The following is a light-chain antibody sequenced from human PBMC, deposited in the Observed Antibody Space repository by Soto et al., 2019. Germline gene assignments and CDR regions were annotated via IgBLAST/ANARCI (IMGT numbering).Light chain of an antibody. J-gene: IGKJ4*01. V-gene: IGKV3-11*01. CDR3: QQRSNWPPLT. CDR1: QSVSSY. Sequence: EIVLTQSPATLSLSPGERATLSCRASQSVSSYLAWYQQKPGQAPRLLIYDASNRATGIPARFSGSGSGTYFTLTISSLEPEDFAVYYCQQRSNWPPLTFGGGPKVEIK. CDR2: DAS.